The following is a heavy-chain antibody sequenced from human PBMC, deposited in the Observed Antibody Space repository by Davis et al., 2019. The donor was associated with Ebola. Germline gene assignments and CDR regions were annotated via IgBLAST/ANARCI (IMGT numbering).Heavy chain of an antibody. CDR3: ARIQLWSFNYYYYGMDV. V-gene: IGHV3-23*01. J-gene: IGHJ6*02. CDR2: ISGSGGST. CDR1: GFTFSSYA. D-gene: IGHD5-18*01. Sequence: GGSLRLSCAASGFTFSSYAMSWVRQAPGKGLEWVSAISGSGGSTYYADSVKGRFTISRDNSKNTLYLQMNSLRDEDTAVYYCARIQLWSFNYYYYGMDVWGQGTTVTVSS.